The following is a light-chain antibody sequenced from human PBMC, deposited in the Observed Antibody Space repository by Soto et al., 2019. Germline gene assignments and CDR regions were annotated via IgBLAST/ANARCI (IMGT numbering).Light chain of an antibody. CDR3: QQYNSSWT. J-gene: IGKJ1*01. V-gene: IGKV1-5*01. Sequence: DIQMTQSPSTLSASVGDRVTITCRASQGIRNDLGWYQQKPGKAPKLPIYDASSLESGVPSRFSGSGSGTEFTLTISSLQPDDFATYYCQQYNSSWTFGQGTKVDI. CDR2: DAS. CDR1: QGIRND.